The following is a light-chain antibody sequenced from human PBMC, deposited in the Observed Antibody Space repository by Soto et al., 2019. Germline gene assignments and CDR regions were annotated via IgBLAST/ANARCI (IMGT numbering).Light chain of an antibody. V-gene: IGKV1-9*01. Sequence: DIQLTQSPSFLSASVGDRVTITCRASQGLSSDLAWYQQKPGKAPKLLIYAASTLQSGVPSRFSGSGSGTEFTLAIRSLQPEDFANYYCQQLNSYPINFGQGTRLEIK. J-gene: IGKJ5*01. CDR3: QQLNSYPIN. CDR2: AAS. CDR1: QGLSSD.